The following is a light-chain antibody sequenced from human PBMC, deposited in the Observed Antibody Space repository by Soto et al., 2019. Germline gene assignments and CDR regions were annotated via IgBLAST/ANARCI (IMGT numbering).Light chain of an antibody. V-gene: IGLV1-47*01. CDR3: AAWDDSLSGHWV. J-gene: IGLJ3*02. Sequence: QSVLTQPPSASGTHERRVTISCSGSSSNIGSNYVYWYQQLPGTAPKLLIYRNNQRPSGVPGRFSGSKSGISASLAISGLRSEDEADYYCAAWDDSLSGHWVFGGGTKLTVL. CDR2: RNN. CDR1: SSNIGSNY.